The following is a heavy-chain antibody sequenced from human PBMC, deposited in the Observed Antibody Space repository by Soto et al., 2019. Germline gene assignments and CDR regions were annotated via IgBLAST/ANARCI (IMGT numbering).Heavy chain of an antibody. J-gene: IGHJ6*03. CDR3: ARGSGYCSGGSCYSAYYYYMDV. D-gene: IGHD2-15*01. V-gene: IGHV4-31*03. CDR1: GGSISSGGYY. Sequence: TLSLTCTVSGGSISSGGYYWSWIRQHPGKGLEWIGYIYYSGSTYYNPSLKSRVTISVDTSKNQFSLKLSSVTAADTAVYYCARGSGYCSGGSCYSAYYYYMDVWGKGTKVPVSS. CDR2: IYYSGST.